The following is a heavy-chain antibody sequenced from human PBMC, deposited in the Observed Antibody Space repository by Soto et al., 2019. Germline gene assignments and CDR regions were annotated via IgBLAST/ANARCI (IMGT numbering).Heavy chain of an antibody. Sequence: ASVKVSCKVSGYSFTNNDVTWVRQATGQGLEWMGWMNPGSGDTGYAQKFQGRVTMTRDISIATASMELSSLRSDDTAIYYCARMATFGSLNWFDPWGQGTLVTVSS. J-gene: IGHJ5*02. V-gene: IGHV1-8*01. CDR1: GYSFTNND. D-gene: IGHD3-16*01. CDR2: MNPGSGDT. CDR3: ARMATFGSLNWFDP.